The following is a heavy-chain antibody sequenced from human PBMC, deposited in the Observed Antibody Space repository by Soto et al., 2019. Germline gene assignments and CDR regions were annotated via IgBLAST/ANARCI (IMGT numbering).Heavy chain of an antibody. CDR3: ARYAGSSWFDY. CDR1: SGSISTYY. Sequence: SETLSLTCTVSSGSISTYYWSWIRQPPGKGLEWIGYIYYSGRTNYNPSLKSRVTISLDASRNQFSLKLSSVTAADTAVYYCARYAGSSWFDYWGQGTLVTVSS. V-gene: IGHV4-59*01. J-gene: IGHJ4*02. CDR2: IYYSGRT. D-gene: IGHD2-2*01.